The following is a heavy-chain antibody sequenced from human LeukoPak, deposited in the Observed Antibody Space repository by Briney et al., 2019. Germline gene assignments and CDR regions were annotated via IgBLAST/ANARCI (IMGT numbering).Heavy chain of an antibody. CDR2: IYYSGST. D-gene: IGHD6-19*01. V-gene: IGHV4-59*01. J-gene: IGHJ3*02. Sequence: SETLSLTCTVSGGSISSYYRSWIRQPPGKGLEWIGCIYYSGSTNYNPSLKSRVTISVDTSKNQFSLKLSSVTAADTAVYYCAITVAGTFAFDIWGQGTMVTVSS. CDR1: GGSISSYY. CDR3: AITVAGTFAFDI.